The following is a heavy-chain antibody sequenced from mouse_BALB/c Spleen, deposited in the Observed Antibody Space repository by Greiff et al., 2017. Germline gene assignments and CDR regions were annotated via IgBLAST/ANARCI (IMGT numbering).Heavy chain of an antibody. CDR1: GFSLTGYG. CDR3: ARVRYAYYYAMDY. V-gene: IGHV2-6-7*01. D-gene: IGHD2-14*01. Sequence: QVQLQQSGPGLVAPSQSLSITCTVSGFSLTGYGVNWVRQPPGKGLEWLGMIWGDGSTDYNSALKSRLSISKDNSKSQVFLKMNSLQTDDTARYYCARVRYAYYYAMDYWGQGTSVTVSS. J-gene: IGHJ4*01. CDR2: IWGDGST.